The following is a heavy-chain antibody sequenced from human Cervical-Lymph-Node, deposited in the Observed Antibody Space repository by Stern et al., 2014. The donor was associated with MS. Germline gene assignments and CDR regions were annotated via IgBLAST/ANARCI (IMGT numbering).Heavy chain of an antibody. V-gene: IGHV1-24*01. J-gene: IGHJ6*02. CDR1: GYTLTELS. Sequence: QVQLVQSGAEVKKPGASVKVSCKVSGYTLTELSMHWVRQAPGKGLEWMGGFDPEDGKTIYAQKFQGRVTMTEDTSTDTAYMELSSLRSEDTAVYYCATDRDDFRSGYSAPTKGYGLDVWGQGTTVTVTS. D-gene: IGHD3-3*01. CDR3: ATDRDDFRSGYSAPTKGYGLDV. CDR2: FDPEDGKT.